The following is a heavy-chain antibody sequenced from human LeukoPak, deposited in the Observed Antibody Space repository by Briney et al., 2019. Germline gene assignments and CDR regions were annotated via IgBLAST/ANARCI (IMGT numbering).Heavy chain of an antibody. D-gene: IGHD2-15*01. CDR1: GLAFSAYK. V-gene: IGHV3-74*01. CDR3: VVGGSPGY. Sequence: GGSLRLSCAASGLAFSAYKMHWVRQAPRKGLVWVSRISTDGYTTDYADFVQGRFTASRDNTKNTWSPEMNSLRAEDTAVYYCVVGGSPGYWGQGTLVTVSS. J-gene: IGHJ4*02. CDR2: ISTDGYTT.